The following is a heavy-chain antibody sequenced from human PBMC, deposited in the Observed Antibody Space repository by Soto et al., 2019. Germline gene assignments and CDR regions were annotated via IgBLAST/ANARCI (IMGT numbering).Heavy chain of an antibody. CDR1: GGPITNY. CDR2: IYDSGST. J-gene: IGHJ6*02. Sequence: QVQLQESGPGLVKPSQTLSLTCTVSGGPITNYWSWIRQHPGKGLEWIGYIYDSGSTYYNPSLKSRVTMSLDTSKNQLSLKLTSVTAADTAVYYCARVNLDYVTGMDVWGQRTTVTVSS. CDR3: ARVNLDYVTGMDV. V-gene: IGHV4-31*03. D-gene: IGHD4-17*01.